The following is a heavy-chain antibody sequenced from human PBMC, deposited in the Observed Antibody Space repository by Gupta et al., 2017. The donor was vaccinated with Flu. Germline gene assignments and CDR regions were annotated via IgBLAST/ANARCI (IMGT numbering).Heavy chain of an antibody. CDR1: GFTFSSYW. CDR2: IKQDGSEK. V-gene: IGHV3-7*04. J-gene: IGHJ6*02. Sequence: GESGGGLVQPGGSLRLSCAASGFTFSSYWMSWVRQAPGKGLEWVANIKQDGSEKYYVDPVKGRFTISRDNAKNSLYLQMNSLRAEDTAVYYCARDLRQLGYYYYYGMDVWGQGTTVTVSS. D-gene: IGHD6-13*01. CDR3: ARDLRQLGYYYYYGMDV.